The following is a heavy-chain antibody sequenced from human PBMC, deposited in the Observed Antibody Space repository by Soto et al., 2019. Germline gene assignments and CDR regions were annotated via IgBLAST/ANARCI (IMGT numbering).Heavy chain of an antibody. CDR2: VRGSNDNT. V-gene: IGHV3-23*04. Sequence: EVQLVESGGNLVQPGGSLRLSCAASGFIFGDYAMSWVRQAPGKGLEWLSLVRGSNDNTYYAGSVRGRFTISRDNSRNTLYLQMDSLRVDGTAIYDCAKDWTHLDYWGQGTLVTVSS. CDR3: AKDWTHLDY. D-gene: IGHD3-3*01. J-gene: IGHJ4*02. CDR1: GFIFGDYA.